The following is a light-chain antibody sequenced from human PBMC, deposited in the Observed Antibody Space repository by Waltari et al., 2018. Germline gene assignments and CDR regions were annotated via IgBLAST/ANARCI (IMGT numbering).Light chain of an antibody. CDR1: QSMGTF. CDR2: AAS. Sequence: DIQMTQSPSSLSASVGDRVTITCRASQSMGTFLNWYQQKPGKAPNLLIYAASNLQGGVPSRFSGSGSGTDFTLTISSLQPEDFGTYYCQQSYNAPLTFGGGTKVEIK. CDR3: QQSYNAPLT. J-gene: IGKJ4*01. V-gene: IGKV1-39*01.